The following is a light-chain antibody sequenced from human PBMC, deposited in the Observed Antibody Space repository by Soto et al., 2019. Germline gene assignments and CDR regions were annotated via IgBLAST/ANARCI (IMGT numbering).Light chain of an antibody. CDR3: AAWDDRLSGFV. Sequence: QSVLTQPPSASGTPGQRVTISCSGSSSNIGNNNVYWYQQLPGTAPKLLIYRNNQRPSGVPDRFSGSKSGTSASLAISGLRSEDEADYYCAAWDDRLSGFVFGTG. J-gene: IGLJ1*01. V-gene: IGLV1-47*01. CDR1: SSNIGNNN. CDR2: RNN.